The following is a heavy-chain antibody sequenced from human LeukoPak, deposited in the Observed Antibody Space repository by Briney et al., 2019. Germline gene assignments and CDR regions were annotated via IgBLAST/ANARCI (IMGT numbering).Heavy chain of an antibody. CDR2: INHSGST. CDR1: GYSISSGYY. CDR3: ARHRSWYSSGWYGGWYYMDV. D-gene: IGHD6-19*01. V-gene: IGHV4-38-2*02. J-gene: IGHJ6*03. Sequence: SETLSLTCTVSGYSISSGYYWSWIRQPPGKGLEWIGEINHSGSTNYNPSLKSRVTISVDTSKNQFSLKLSSVTAADTAVYYCARHRSWYSSGWYGGWYYMDVWGKGTTVTISS.